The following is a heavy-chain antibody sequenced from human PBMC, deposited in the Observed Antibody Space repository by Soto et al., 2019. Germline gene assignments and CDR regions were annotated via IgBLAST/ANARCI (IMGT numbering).Heavy chain of an antibody. CDR3: ARRYGSFFDI. CDR1: GASISSYY. D-gene: IGHD3-10*01. J-gene: IGHJ3*02. CDR2: IYYSGST. V-gene: IGHV4-59*08. Sequence: SETLSLTCTVSGASISSYYCSWIRQPPGKGLEWIGYIYYSGSTNYNPSLKSRVTISVDTSKNQFSLKLSSVTAADTAVYYCARRYGSFFDIWGQGTMVTVSS.